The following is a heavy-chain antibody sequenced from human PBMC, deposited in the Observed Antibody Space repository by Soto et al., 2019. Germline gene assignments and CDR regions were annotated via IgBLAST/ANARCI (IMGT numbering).Heavy chain of an antibody. J-gene: IGHJ6*02. Sequence: PVGSLSLSCTASGFNFSSYAMSWVRQAPGKGLEWVSSISTSGGSTYYADSVKGRFTISRDNSNNTLYLQMNSLRAEDTAVYYCSLSDRYYGMDVWGLGTTVTVSS. CDR3: SLSDRYYGMDV. CDR2: ISTSGGST. V-gene: IGHV3-23*01. CDR1: GFNFSSYA.